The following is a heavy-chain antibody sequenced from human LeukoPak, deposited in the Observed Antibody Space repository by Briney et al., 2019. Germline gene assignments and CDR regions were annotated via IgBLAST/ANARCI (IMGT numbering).Heavy chain of an antibody. D-gene: IGHD5-18*01. Sequence: PGGSLRLSCAASGFTFSTHWMTWVRQAPGKGLEWVATIKQDGSDKYYVDSVKGRFTIPRDNANNSLYLQMNSLRSEDTAVYYCARGIQLWNGDYWGQGTLVTVSS. CDR1: GFTFSTHW. CDR2: IKQDGSDK. J-gene: IGHJ4*02. CDR3: ARGIQLWNGDY. V-gene: IGHV3-7*01.